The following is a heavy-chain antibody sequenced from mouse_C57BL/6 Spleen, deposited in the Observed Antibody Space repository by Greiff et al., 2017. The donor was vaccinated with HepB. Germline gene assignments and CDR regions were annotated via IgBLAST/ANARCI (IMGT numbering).Heavy chain of an antibody. CDR2: IHPNSGST. V-gene: IGHV1-64*01. CDR1: GYTFTSYW. D-gene: IGHD4-1*01. CDR3: ARTSWDYWYFDV. Sequence: VQLQQPGAELVKPGASVKLSCKASGYTFTSYWMHWVKQRPGQGLEWIGMIHPNSGSTNYNEKFKSKATLTVDKSSSTAYMQLSSLTSEDSAVYYCARTSWDYWYFDVWGTGTTVTVSS. J-gene: IGHJ1*03.